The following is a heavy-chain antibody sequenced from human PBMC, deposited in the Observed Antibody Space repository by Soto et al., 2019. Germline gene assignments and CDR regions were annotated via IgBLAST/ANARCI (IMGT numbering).Heavy chain of an antibody. Sequence: QVQLVQSGGGVVQSGRSLRLSCAASRSIFTKNVMFWVRQAPGTGLEWVAVISDDGLYIHYAEPVKGRFTISRDKSNNTLYLQMNSLRLDDTGVYYCARAEAYHYAMDVWGQGTTVTVSS. V-gene: IGHV3-30*04. CDR1: RSIFTKNV. J-gene: IGHJ6*02. CDR2: ISDDGLYI. CDR3: ARAEAYHYAMDV.